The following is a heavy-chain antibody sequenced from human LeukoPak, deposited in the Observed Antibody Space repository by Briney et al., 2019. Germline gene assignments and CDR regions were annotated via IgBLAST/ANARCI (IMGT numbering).Heavy chain of an antibody. CDR1: GFTFSTYA. Sequence: GGSLRLSCAASGFTFSTYAMICVRQAPGKGLEWVSVIGGSGSYTYYADSVKGRFTISRDNSKDTLYLQMNSLRAEDAAVYYCAGDWYDYWGQGTLVTVSS. CDR3: AGDWYDY. V-gene: IGHV3-23*01. CDR2: IGGSGSYT. J-gene: IGHJ4*02. D-gene: IGHD6-13*01.